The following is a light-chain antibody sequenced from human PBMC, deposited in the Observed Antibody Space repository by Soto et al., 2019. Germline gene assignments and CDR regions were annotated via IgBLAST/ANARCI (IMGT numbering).Light chain of an antibody. J-gene: IGKJ3*01. CDR1: QSVSSSY. Sequence: ELVLTQSPGTLSLSPGERATLSCRASQSVSSSYLAWYQQRPGQAPRLLISGTSTRATGIPDRFSGGGSGTDFTLTISRLEAEDFAVYYCQHYGTSPFSLGPGTKVDIK. CDR3: QHYGTSPFS. V-gene: IGKV3-20*01. CDR2: GTS.